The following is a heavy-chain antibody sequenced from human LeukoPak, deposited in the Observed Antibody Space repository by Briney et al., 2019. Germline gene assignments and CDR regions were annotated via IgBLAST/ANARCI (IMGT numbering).Heavy chain of an antibody. V-gene: IGHV1-18*01. D-gene: IGHD3-22*01. CDR2: ISAYNGNT. Sequence: ASVKVSCKASGYTFTSYGISWVRQAPGQGLEWMGWISAYNGNTNYAQKLQGRVTMTTDTSTSTAYMELRSLRSDDTAVYYCARALYPYDYDSSGYPDYWGQGTPLTVSS. J-gene: IGHJ4*02. CDR1: GYTFTSYG. CDR3: ARALYPYDYDSSGYPDY.